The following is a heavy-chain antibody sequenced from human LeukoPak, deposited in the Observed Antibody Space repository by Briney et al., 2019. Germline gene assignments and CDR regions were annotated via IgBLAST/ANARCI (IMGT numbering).Heavy chain of an antibody. V-gene: IGHV3-21*01. Sequence: GGSLRLSCAASGFTFSSCSMTWVRQAPGKGLEWVSSVSSSSSYIYYADSVKGRFTISRDNAKNSLYLQMNSLRAEDTAVYYCARDSYGYYYDSSGYYGIYFDYWGQGTLVTVSS. J-gene: IGHJ4*02. CDR3: ARDSYGYYYDSSGYYGIYFDY. CDR1: GFTFSSCS. D-gene: IGHD3-22*01. CDR2: VSSSSSYI.